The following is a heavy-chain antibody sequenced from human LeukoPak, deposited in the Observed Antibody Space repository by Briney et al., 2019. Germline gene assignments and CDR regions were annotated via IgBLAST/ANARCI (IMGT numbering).Heavy chain of an antibody. J-gene: IGHJ3*02. CDR2: MNPNSGNT. CDR1: GYTFTSYD. Sequence: GASVKVSCKASGYTFTSYDINWVRQATGQGLEWMGWMNPNSGNTGYAQEFQGRVTITRNTSISTAYMELSSLRSEDTAVYYCARGRGYKRAFDIWGQGTMVTVSS. D-gene: IGHD5-24*01. V-gene: IGHV1-8*03. CDR3: ARGRGYKRAFDI.